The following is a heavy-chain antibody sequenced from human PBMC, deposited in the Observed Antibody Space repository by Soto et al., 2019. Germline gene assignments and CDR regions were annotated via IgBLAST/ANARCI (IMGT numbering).Heavy chain of an antibody. CDR2: ISDDGRKI. J-gene: IGHJ6*02. V-gene: IGHV3-30*04. Sequence: QVQLVESGGGVVQPGRSLRLSCTASGFTFNIYAMHWVRQAPVKGLQWVAIISDDGRKIAYTESVKGRFTISRDNSKNTLYLQMNSLRTDDTAVYYCARRDFYWGCRNCYSGDYGMDVWCQGTTVTVSS. CDR1: GFTFNIYA. CDR3: ARRDFYWGCRNCYSGDYGMDV. D-gene: IGHD2-15*01.